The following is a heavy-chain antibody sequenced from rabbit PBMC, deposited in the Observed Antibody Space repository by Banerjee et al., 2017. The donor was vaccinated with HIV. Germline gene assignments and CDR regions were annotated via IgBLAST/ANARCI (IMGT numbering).Heavy chain of an antibody. CDR1: GIDFSSNYW. Sequence: QSLEESGGDLVKPGASLTLTSTASGIDFSSNYWMCWVRQAPGKGLEWIACINSNTGNTVYASWAKGPFTISKTSSTTVTLQMTSLTAADTATYFCARSSGDVSLNLWGQGTLVTVS. CDR3: ARSSGDVSLNL. V-gene: IGHV1S40*01. CDR2: INSNTGNT. J-gene: IGHJ4*01. D-gene: IGHD2-1*01.